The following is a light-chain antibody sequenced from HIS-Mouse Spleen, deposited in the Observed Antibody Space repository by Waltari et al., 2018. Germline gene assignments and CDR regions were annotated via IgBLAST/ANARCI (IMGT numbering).Light chain of an antibody. V-gene: IGLV2-23*01. CDR1: SSDFGSYNL. Sequence: QSALTQPASVSGSPGQSITISCTGTSSDFGSYNLVSWYQQHPGKAPKLMIYEGSKPTSGVSNRFSGSKSGNTASLTISGLQAEDEADYYCCSYAGSSTLVFGGGTKLTVL. J-gene: IGLJ3*02. CDR3: CSYAGSSTLV. CDR2: EGS.